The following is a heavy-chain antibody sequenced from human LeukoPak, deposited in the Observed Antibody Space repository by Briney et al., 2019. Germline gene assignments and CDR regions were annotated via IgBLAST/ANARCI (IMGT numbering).Heavy chain of an antibody. CDR1: GYTFTGYY. CDR3: ARESPTNLNWFDP. D-gene: IGHD1-14*01. CDR2: INPNSGGT. V-gene: IGHV1-2*02. J-gene: IGHJ5*02. Sequence: ASVKVSCKASGYTFTGYYMHWVRQAPGQGLEWMGWINPNSGGTNYAQKFQGRVTMTRDTSISTAYMELSRLRSDDTAVYYCARESPTNLNWFDPWGQGTLVTVS.